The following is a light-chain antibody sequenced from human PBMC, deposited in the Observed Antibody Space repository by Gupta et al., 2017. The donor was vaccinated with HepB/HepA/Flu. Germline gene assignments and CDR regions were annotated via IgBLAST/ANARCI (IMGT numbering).Light chain of an antibody. CDR3: QQYNSFSRT. Sequence: GDRVAITCRASQSIGSCLAWYQQSPGKAPTLLIYNASTLESGVPSRFSASGSGTEFTLTINSLQSDDFATYYCQQYNSFSRTFGQGTELEI. CDR1: QSIGSC. J-gene: IGKJ1*01. CDR2: NAS. V-gene: IGKV1-5*03.